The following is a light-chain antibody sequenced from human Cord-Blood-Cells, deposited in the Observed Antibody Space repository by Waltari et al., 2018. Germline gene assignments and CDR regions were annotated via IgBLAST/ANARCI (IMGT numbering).Light chain of an antibody. J-gene: IGKJ5*01. Sequence: DIQMTQSPSSLSASVGDRVTITCQASQDISNYLNLFQPKPGKAPKLLIYDASNLETGVPSRFSGSGSGTDFTFTISSLQPEDIATYYCQQYDNLPITFGQGTRLEIK. CDR1: QDISNY. V-gene: IGKV1-33*01. CDR3: QQYDNLPIT. CDR2: DAS.